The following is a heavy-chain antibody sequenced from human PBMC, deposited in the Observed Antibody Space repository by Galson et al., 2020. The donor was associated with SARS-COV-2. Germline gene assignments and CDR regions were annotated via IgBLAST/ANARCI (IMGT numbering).Heavy chain of an antibody. CDR1: GFTFSSFW. D-gene: IGHD6-19*01. CDR2: INQDASEK. J-gene: IGHJ4*02. Sequence: GGSLRLSCVASGFTFSSFWMSWVRQAPGKGLEWVANINQDASEKYYVDSVKGRFTISRDNAKNSQYLQMNSLRAEDTAVYYCARLGGSGWSRDYWGQGTLVTVSS. V-gene: IGHV3-7*01. CDR3: ARLGGSGWSRDY.